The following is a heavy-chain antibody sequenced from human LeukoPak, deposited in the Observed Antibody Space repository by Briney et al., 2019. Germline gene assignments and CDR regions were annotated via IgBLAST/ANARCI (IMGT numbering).Heavy chain of an antibody. J-gene: IGHJ6*03. D-gene: IGHD5-24*01. CDR1: GFTFSNHV. CDR3: AKADEYYYYYYYMDV. V-gene: IGHV3-30*04. Sequence: GRSLRLSCAASGFTFSNHVMHWVRQSPGKGLEWVAVISSDGSMKYYADSIKGRFTISRDNSQNTLYLQMNSLRSEGTAVYYCAKADEYYYYYYYMDVWGKGTTVTVSS. CDR2: ISSDGSMK.